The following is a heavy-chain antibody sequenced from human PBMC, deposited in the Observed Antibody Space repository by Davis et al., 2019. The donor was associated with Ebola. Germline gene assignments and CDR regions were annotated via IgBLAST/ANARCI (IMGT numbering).Heavy chain of an antibody. CDR2: INHSGST. V-gene: IGHV4-34*01. D-gene: IGHD6-19*01. J-gene: IGHJ6*02. Sequence: MPSETLSLTCAVYGGSFSGYYWSWIRQPPGKGLEWIGEINHSGSTNYNPSLKSRVTISVDTSKNQFSLKLSSVTAADTAVYYCARGAGYSSGWSGPLYYYYGMDVWGQGTTVTVS. CDR3: ARGAGYSSGWSGPLYYYYGMDV. CDR1: GGSFSGYY.